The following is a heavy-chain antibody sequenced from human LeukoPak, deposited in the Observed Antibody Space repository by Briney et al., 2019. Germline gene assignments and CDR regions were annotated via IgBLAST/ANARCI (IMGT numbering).Heavy chain of an antibody. J-gene: IGHJ4*02. Sequence: SETLSLTCSVSGGSVSSGNYYWSWIRQPPGKGLEWIGHVDNSGTTSYNPSLRRRVAISLETSKNQFSLKVMYLTAADTAVYYCARVGSYQESDYWGQGTLVTVSS. CDR3: ARVGSYQESDY. CDR1: GGSVSSGNYY. CDR2: VDNSGTT. D-gene: IGHD3-16*02. V-gene: IGHV4-61*01.